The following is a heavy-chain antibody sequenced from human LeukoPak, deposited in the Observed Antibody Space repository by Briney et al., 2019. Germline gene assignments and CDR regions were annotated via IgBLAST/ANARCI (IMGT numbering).Heavy chain of an antibody. V-gene: IGHV3-30-3*01. J-gene: IGHJ5*02. CDR1: GFTFSSYA. CDR2: ISYDGSNK. D-gene: IGHD2-2*01. Sequence: GGSLRLSCAASGFTFSSYAMHWVRQAPGKGLEWVAVISYDGSNKYYADSVKGRFTISRDNSKNTLYLQMNSLRAEDTAVYYCARNGIYQLHWVWFDPWGQGTLVTVSS. CDR3: ARNGIYQLHWVWFDP.